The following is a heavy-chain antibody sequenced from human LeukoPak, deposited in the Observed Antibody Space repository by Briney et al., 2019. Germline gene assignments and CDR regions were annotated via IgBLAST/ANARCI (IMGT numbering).Heavy chain of an antibody. CDR2: ISIPGSI. CDR3: ARDKGSSWSDAFDI. V-gene: IGHV3-53*01. Sequence: GGSLRLSCAASGFTVSSNYMTWVRQAPGKGLEWVSVISIPGSITYADSVKGRFTTSRDNSKNTLYLQMNSLRADDTAVYYCARDKGSSWSDAFDIWGQGTMVTVSS. CDR1: GFTVSSNY. J-gene: IGHJ3*02. D-gene: IGHD6-13*01.